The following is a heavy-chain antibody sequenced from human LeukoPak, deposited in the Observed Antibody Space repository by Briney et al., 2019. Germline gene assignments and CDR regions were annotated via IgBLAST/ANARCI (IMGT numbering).Heavy chain of an antibody. J-gene: IGHJ4*02. Sequence: ASVKVSCKASGYTFTGYYMHWVRQAPGQGLEWMGWINPNSGGTNYAQKFQGRVTVTRDTSISTAYMELSRLRSDDTAVYYCASVSPYSSSWYWEDYWGQGTLVTVSS. CDR1: GYTFTGYY. CDR3: ASVSPYSSSWYWEDY. V-gene: IGHV1-2*02. CDR2: INPNSGGT. D-gene: IGHD6-13*01.